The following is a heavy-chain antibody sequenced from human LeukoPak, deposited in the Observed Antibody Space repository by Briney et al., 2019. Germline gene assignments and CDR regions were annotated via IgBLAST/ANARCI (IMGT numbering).Heavy chain of an antibody. D-gene: IGHD3-10*01. Sequence: GGSLRLSCVASGFTFSRHGMNWVRQAPGKGLEWVSGISPSGDIKYYVDSVKGRFTVSGDNSKNTLYLQINSLRDEDTAVYYCAKDRGIISDYWGQGTLVTVSS. V-gene: IGHV3-23*01. CDR1: GFTFSRHG. CDR2: ISPSGDIK. CDR3: AKDRGIISDY. J-gene: IGHJ4*02.